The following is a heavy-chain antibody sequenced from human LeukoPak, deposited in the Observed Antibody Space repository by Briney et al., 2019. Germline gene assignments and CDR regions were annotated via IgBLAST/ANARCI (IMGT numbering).Heavy chain of an antibody. J-gene: IGHJ6*03. CDR3: ARERCYYYYMDV. CDR2: TRNKANSYTT. CDR1: GFTFSDHY. D-gene: IGHD2-8*01. Sequence: GGSLRLSCAASGFTFSDHYMDLVRQAPGKGLEWVGRTRNKANSYTTEYAASVKGRFTISRDDSKNSLYLQMNSLKTEDTAVYYCARERCYYYYMDVWGKGTTVTVSS. V-gene: IGHV3-72*01.